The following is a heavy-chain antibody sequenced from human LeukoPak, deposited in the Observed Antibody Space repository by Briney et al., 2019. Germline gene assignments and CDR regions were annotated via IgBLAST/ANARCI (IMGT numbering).Heavy chain of an antibody. CDR1: GFTFSSHA. V-gene: IGHV3-23*01. CDR2: ISGSGGRT. D-gene: IGHD2-2*01. CDR3: AKDFSSRVYYMDV. J-gene: IGHJ6*03. Sequence: PGGSLRLSCAASGFTFSSHAMTWVRQAPGKGLEWVSSISGSGGRTYYADSVKGRFTISRDNSKNTLYLQMNSLRAEDTAVYYCAKDFSSRVYYMDVWGKATTVTVSS.